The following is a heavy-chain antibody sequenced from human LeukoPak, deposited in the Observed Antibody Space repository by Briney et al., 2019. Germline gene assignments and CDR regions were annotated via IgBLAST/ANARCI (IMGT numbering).Heavy chain of an antibody. CDR2: ISGSGGST. CDR1: GFTFSSYA. Sequence: GGSLRLSCAASGFTFSSYAMSWVRQAPGKGLEWVSAISGSGGSTYYADSVKGRFTISRDNSKNTLYLQMNSLRAEDTAVYYCAKLPYYYYGSGTSGNYFDYWGQGTLVTVSS. J-gene: IGHJ4*02. CDR3: AKLPYYYYGSGTSGNYFDY. D-gene: IGHD3-10*01. V-gene: IGHV3-23*01.